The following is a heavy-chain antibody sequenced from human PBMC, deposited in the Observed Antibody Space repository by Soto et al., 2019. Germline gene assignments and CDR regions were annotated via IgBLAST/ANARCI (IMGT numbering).Heavy chain of an antibody. CDR2: MNPNSGNT. V-gene: IGHV1-8*01. CDR1: GYTFTSYD. D-gene: IGHD6-6*01. J-gene: IGHJ5*02. CDR3: ARTRYSRSFNWFDP. Sequence: EASVKVSRMASGYTFTSYDINWVRQATGQGLEWMGWMNPNSGNTGYAQKFQGRVTMTRNTSISTAYMELSSLRPEDTALYYCARTRYSRSFNWFDPWGQGTLVTVSS.